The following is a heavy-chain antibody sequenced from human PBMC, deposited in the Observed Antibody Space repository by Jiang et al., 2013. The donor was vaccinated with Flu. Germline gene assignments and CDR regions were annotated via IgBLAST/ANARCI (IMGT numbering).Heavy chain of an antibody. CDR3: VRDFESSSSVGDGFDI. CDR2: IYSSGST. D-gene: IGHD6-6*01. J-gene: IGHJ3*02. CDR1: GGSISSVDYY. V-gene: IGHV4-30-4*01. Sequence: GPGLVKPSQTLSLTCTVSGGSISSVDYYWSWIRQPPGKGLEWIGYIYSSGSTYYNPSLKSRVSISVDTSKNQFSLKVTSMTVADTAMYYCVRDFESSSSVGDGFDIWGQGTKVTVSS.